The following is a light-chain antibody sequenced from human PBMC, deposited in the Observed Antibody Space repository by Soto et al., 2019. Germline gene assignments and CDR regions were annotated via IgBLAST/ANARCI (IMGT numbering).Light chain of an antibody. CDR3: QLYGDSPMYT. Sequence: DIQMTQSPSTLSGSVGDRVTITCRASQTISSWLAWYQQKPGKAPKLLIYKASTLKSGVPSRFSGSGSGTEFTLTISSLQPDDFATYYCQLYGDSPMYT. CDR1: QTISSW. V-gene: IGKV1-5*03. J-gene: IGKJ2*01. CDR2: KAS.